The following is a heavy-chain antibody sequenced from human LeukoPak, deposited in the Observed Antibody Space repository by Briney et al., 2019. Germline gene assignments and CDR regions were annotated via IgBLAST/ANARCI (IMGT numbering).Heavy chain of an antibody. V-gene: IGHV3-21*01. CDR3: SKREYRYYYDSNGHRPDY. CDR1: GFTFSSYS. J-gene: IGHJ4*02. CDR2: ISSSSSYI. Sequence: PGGSLRLSCAASGFTFSSYSMNWVRQAPGKGLEWVSSISSSSSYIYYADSVKGRFTISRDNAKNSLYLQMNSLRAEDTAVYLLSKREYRYYYDSNGHRPDYWGQGTLVTVSS. D-gene: IGHD3-22*01.